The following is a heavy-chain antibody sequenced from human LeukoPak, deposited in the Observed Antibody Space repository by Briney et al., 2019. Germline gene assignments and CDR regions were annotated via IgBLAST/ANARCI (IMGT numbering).Heavy chain of an antibody. D-gene: IGHD2-8*01. CDR2: INSDGSST. V-gene: IGHV3-74*01. CDR3: ARVYKSTNGTCADY. CDR1: GFTFSSFW. J-gene: IGHJ4*02. Sequence: PGGSLRLSCAASGFTFSSFWMHWVRQAPGKGLVWVSRINSDGSSTTYADSVKGRFTISRDNAKNTLYLQMNSLRTEDTAVYYCARVYKSTNGTCADYWGQGTLVTVSS.